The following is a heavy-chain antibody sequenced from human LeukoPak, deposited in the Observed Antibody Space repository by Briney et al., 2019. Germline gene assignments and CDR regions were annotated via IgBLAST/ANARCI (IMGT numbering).Heavy chain of an antibody. CDR1: GFTFNAFW. Sequence: GGSLRLSCEGSGFTFNAFWMTWVRLAPGKGLEWVANIRQDGVEKQYVDSVRGRFTIPRDNAKNSLYLQMTSLRVEDTAVYYCARPPNWDNSAYRPMDVWGQGTAVIVSS. V-gene: IGHV3-7*01. D-gene: IGHD3-22*01. CDR2: IRQDGVEK. CDR3: ARPPNWDNSAYRPMDV. J-gene: IGHJ6*02.